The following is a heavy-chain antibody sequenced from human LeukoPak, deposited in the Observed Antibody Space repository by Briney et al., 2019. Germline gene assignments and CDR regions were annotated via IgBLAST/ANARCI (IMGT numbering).Heavy chain of an antibody. CDR2: IYTSGST. CDR3: ARPVQRNWFDP. V-gene: IGHV4-4*09. CDR1: GGSISSYY. D-gene: IGHD1-1*01. Sequence: SETLSLTCTVSGGSISSYYWSWIRQPPGKGLEWIGYIYTSGSTNYNPSLKSRVTISVDTSKNQFSLKLSSVTAADTAVYYCARPVQRNWFDPWGQGTLVTVSS. J-gene: IGHJ5*02.